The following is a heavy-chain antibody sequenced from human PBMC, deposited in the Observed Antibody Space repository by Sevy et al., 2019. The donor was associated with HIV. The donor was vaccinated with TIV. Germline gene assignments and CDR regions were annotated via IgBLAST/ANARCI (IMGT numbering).Heavy chain of an antibody. CDR1: GFTVSSNY. CDR3: ARFSSGWYGGHFGY. Sequence: GGSLRLSCAASGFTVSSNYMSWVRQAPGKGLEWVSVIYSGGSTYYADSVKGRFTISRDNSKNTLYHQMNSLRAEDTAVYYCARFSSGWYGGHFGYWGQGTLVTVSS. D-gene: IGHD6-19*01. J-gene: IGHJ4*02. V-gene: IGHV3-53*01. CDR2: IYSGGST.